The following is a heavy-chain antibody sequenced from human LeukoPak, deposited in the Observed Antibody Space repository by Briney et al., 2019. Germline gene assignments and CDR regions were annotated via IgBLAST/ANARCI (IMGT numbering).Heavy chain of an antibody. J-gene: IGHJ3*02. Sequence: SETLSLTCTVSGGSISSGGYYWSWIRQHPGKGLEWIGHIYYSGSTYYNPSLKSRVTISVDTSKNQFSLKLSSVTAADTAVYYCARGLYDSSGYYYADAFDIWGQGTMVTVSS. CDR1: GGSISSGGYY. D-gene: IGHD3-22*01. CDR2: IYYSGST. CDR3: ARGLYDSSGYYYADAFDI. V-gene: IGHV4-31*03.